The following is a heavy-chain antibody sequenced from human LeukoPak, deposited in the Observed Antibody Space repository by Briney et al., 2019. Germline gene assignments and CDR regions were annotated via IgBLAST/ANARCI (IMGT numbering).Heavy chain of an antibody. J-gene: IGHJ1*01. CDR1: GGTFSSYA. CDR2: IIPIFGTA. CDR3: ARDSSEFRSLIPH. D-gene: IGHD2-21*01. V-gene: IGHV1-69*01. Sequence: SVKVSCKASGGTFSSYAISWVRQAPGQGLEWMGGIIPIFGTAKYAQKFQGRVTITADESTSTAYMALSSLRSEDTAVYYCARDSSEFRSLIPHWGQGTLVTVSS.